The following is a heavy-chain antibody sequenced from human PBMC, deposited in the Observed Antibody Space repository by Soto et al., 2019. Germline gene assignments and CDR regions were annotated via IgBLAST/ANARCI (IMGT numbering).Heavy chain of an antibody. CDR1: GGSFSGYQ. V-gene: IGHV4-34*01. CDR2: INYSGNI. CDR3: ARGLILWFGELSRRGGYYYCMDV. D-gene: IGHD3-10*01. Sequence: QVQLQQWGAGLLKPSETLSLTCAVYGGSFSGYQWSWIRQTPGKGLEWTGEINYSGNINYNPSLKSRFTILLDTPKKQISLKLSSVTAAVSAVYYCARGLILWFGELSRRGGYYYCMDVWGKGTTVTVSS. J-gene: IGHJ6*03.